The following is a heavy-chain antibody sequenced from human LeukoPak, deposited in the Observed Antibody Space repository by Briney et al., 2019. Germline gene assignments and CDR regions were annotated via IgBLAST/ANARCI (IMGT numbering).Heavy chain of an antibody. CDR1: GFTFNSYA. Sequence: QPGGSLRLSCAASGFTFNSYAMSWVRQAPGKGLEWVSAIRGSGGGTYYADSVKGRLTISRDNSKNTLYLQMNSLRDEDTALYYCAKAGIGVVGYFDYWGQGTLVTVSS. V-gene: IGHV3-23*01. J-gene: IGHJ4*02. CDR2: IRGSGGGT. CDR3: AKAGIGVVGYFDY. D-gene: IGHD6-19*01.